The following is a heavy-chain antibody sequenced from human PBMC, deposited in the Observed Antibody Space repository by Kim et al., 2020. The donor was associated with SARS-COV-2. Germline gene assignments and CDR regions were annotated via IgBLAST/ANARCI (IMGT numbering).Heavy chain of an antibody. CDR2: ISGYNGNT. Sequence: ASVKVSCQASGYTFTSYGLSWVRQAPGQGLEGMGWISGYNGNTKYAQKFQGRVTMTTDTSTSTAYIEMRSLRADDTDVYYCARDPPDVWTVYYQNSDVFDMWGGGTMVIVS. J-gene: IGHJ3*02. V-gene: IGHV1-18*01. CDR1: GYTFTSYG. CDR3: ARDPPDVWTVYYQNSDVFDM. D-gene: IGHD3-3*01.